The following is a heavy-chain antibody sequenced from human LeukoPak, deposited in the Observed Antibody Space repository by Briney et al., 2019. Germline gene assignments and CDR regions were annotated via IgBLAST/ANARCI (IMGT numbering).Heavy chain of an antibody. Sequence: ASVKVSCKASGYTFTSYYMHWVRQAPGQGLEWMGIINPSGGSTSYAQKFQGRVTTTRDMSTSTVYMELSSLRSEDTAVYYCARDTLRTGTTRGLFDYWGQGTLVTVSS. D-gene: IGHD1-7*01. CDR3: ARDTLRTGTTRGLFDY. CDR2: INPSGGST. J-gene: IGHJ4*02. CDR1: GYTFTSYY. V-gene: IGHV1-46*01.